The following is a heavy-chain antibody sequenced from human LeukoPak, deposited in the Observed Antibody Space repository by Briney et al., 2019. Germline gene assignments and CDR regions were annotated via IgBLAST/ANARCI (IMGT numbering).Heavy chain of an antibody. D-gene: IGHD3-16*01. CDR3: TRHVVIRREDGLSWFDP. CDR1: GFTFSNYA. CDR2: ISGSGGST. Sequence: GGSLRLSCAASGFTFSNYAMTWVRQAPGKGLQWVSVISGSGGSTYYADSVKGRFTISRDNSKNTLYLQMNSLRAEDTAIYYCTRHVVIRREDGLSWFDPWGQGTLITVSS. J-gene: IGHJ5*02. V-gene: IGHV3-23*01.